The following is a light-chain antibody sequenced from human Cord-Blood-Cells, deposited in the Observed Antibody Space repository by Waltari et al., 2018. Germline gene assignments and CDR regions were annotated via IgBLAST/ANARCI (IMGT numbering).Light chain of an antibody. CDR3: QRYGSSIT. Sequence: EIVLTQSPGTLSLSPGERATLSCRASQSVSSSYLAWYQQKPGQAPRLLIYVASSRATGIPDRCSGSGSETDFTLTISRLEPEDFAVYYCQRYGSSITFGQGTRLEIK. CDR2: VAS. J-gene: IGKJ5*01. V-gene: IGKV3-20*01. CDR1: QSVSSSY.